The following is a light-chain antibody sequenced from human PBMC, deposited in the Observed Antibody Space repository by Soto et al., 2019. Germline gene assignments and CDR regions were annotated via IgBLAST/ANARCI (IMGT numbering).Light chain of an antibody. CDR2: AAS. V-gene: IGKV1-39*01. CDR3: QQHYNAPPT. J-gene: IGKJ1*01. CDR1: QSVNSY. Sequence: DIQMTQSPSSLSASVGDRVTISCRASQSVNSYLSWYQHRPGEAPKLLIYAASNLQSGVPSRFSGSGSGTDFTLTISSLQPEDFATYSCQQHYNAPPTFGPGTKVEIK.